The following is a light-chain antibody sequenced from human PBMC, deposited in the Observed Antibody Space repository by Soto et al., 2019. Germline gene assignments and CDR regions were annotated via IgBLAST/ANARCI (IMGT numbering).Light chain of an antibody. Sequence: QSALTQPASVSGSPGQSITISCTGTSSGVGGYNYVSWYQQHPGKAPKLMIYDVSNRPSGVPNRFSGSKSGNTASLTISGLQAEDEADYYCSSYTSSSTPYVLGTGTKVTVL. J-gene: IGLJ1*01. CDR2: DVS. V-gene: IGLV2-14*01. CDR3: SSYTSSSTPYV. CDR1: SSGVGGYNY.